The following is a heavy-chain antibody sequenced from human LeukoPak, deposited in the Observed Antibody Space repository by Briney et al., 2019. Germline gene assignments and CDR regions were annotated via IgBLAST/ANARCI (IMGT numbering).Heavy chain of an antibody. D-gene: IGHD2-21*02. CDR1: GFTFRSYW. Sequence: PGGSLRLSCAASGFTFRSYWMRWVRQAPGKGLVWVSRSNSDGSSTTYADSVKGRFTVSRDNAKNTLYLQMNSLRAEDTAVYYCAREDFNDYYFDYWGQGTLVTVSS. V-gene: IGHV3-74*01. J-gene: IGHJ4*02. CDR3: AREDFNDYYFDY. CDR2: SNSDGSST.